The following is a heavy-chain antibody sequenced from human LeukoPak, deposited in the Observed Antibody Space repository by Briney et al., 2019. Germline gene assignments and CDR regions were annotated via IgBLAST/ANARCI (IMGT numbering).Heavy chain of an antibody. J-gene: IGHJ4*02. Sequence: ASVKVPCKASGYIFSDYYMHWVRQAPGQGLEWMGWINPDTDGTKYAQNFQDRVTLTRDTSTSTAFMEVTSLTSDDTAVYYCARMGAFTDIDYWGQGTLVTVSS. CDR2: INPDTDGT. D-gene: IGHD3-9*01. CDR3: ARMGAFTDIDY. V-gene: IGHV1-2*02. CDR1: GYIFSDYY.